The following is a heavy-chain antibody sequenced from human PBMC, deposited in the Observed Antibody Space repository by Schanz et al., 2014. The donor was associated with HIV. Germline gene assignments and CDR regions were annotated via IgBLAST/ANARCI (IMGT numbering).Heavy chain of an antibody. CDR3: AKDRNGYNQPIES. J-gene: IGHJ5*01. CDR1: GFTFDAYT. V-gene: IGHV3-30*18. D-gene: IGHD5-18*01. Sequence: VQLLESGGGLVKPGGSLRLSCVVSGFTFDAYTMNWVRQAPGKGLEWVAVISYDGSNKYYADSVKGRFTISRDSSKNTLYLQMNSLRAEDTAVYYCAKDRNGYNQPIESWGHGTLVSVSS. CDR2: ISYDGSNK.